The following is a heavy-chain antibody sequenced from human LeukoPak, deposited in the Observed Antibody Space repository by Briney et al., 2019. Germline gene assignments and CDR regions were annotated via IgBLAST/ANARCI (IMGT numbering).Heavy chain of an antibody. CDR1: GFTFSNFA. J-gene: IGHJ5*02. D-gene: IGHD3-9*01. V-gene: IGHV3-30-3*01. CDR3: ARDRYDIP. CDR2: ISYDGTNK. Sequence: GGSLRLSCAASGFTFSNFAMHWVRQAPGKGLEWVAVISYDGTNKYYTDSVKGRFTISRDNSKNTVYLQMNSLRAEDTAVYYCARDRYDIPWGQGTLVTVSS.